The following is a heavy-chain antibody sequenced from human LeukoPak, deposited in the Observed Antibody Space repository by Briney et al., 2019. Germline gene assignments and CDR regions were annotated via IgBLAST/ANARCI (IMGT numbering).Heavy chain of an antibody. CDR1: GGSISSGSYY. CDR3: ARGRSELLLDY. Sequence: PSQTLSLTCTVSGGSISSGSYYWSWIRQPAGKGLEWIGRIYTSGSTNYNPSLKSRVTISVDKSKNQFSLKLSSVTAADTAVYYCARGRSELLLDYWGQGTLVTVSS. CDR2: IYTSGST. D-gene: IGHD1-26*01. J-gene: IGHJ4*02. V-gene: IGHV4-61*02.